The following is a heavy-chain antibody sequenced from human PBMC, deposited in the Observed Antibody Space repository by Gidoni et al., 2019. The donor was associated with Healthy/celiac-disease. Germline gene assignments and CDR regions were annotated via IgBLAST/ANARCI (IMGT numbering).Heavy chain of an antibody. CDR1: GGALSGYY. CDR3: ARGLRYFDWLSHYFDY. V-gene: IGHV4-34*01. Sequence: QVQLQQWGAGLLKPSETLSLTCAVYGGALSGYYWSWIRQPPGKGLEWIGEINNSGSTNYNPSLKSRVTISVDTSKNQFSLKLSSVTAADTAVYYCARGLRYFDWLSHYFDYWGQGTLVTVSS. D-gene: IGHD3-9*01. CDR2: INNSGST. J-gene: IGHJ4*02.